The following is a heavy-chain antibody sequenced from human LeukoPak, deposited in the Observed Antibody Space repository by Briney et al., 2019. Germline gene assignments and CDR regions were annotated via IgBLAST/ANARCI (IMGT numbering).Heavy chain of an antibody. CDR2: IYYSGRT. D-gene: IGHD3-3*01. V-gene: IGHV4-59*01. CDR3: ARVPLGRFLEWLFLDY. Sequence: SETLSLTCTGSGGSISSYYWRWMRQPPGKGLEGIGDIYYSGRTNYNPYLQRRVTISVDTSKSQFSLQLSSVTAADTAVYHCARVPLGRFLEWLFLDYWGQGTLVTVSS. J-gene: IGHJ4*02. CDR1: GGSISSYY.